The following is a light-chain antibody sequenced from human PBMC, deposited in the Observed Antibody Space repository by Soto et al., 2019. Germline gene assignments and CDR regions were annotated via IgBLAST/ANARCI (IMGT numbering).Light chain of an antibody. V-gene: IGKV3-15*01. CDR1: QSVSGTY. J-gene: IGKJ5*01. Sequence: EIVLTQSPDTLSLSPGEGATLSCRASQSVSGTYLAWYQQKRGQAPRLLIYGASTRATGIPARFSGSGSGTDFTLTISSLQSEDFAVYYCQQYYDWPITFGQGTRLEIK. CDR2: GAS. CDR3: QQYYDWPIT.